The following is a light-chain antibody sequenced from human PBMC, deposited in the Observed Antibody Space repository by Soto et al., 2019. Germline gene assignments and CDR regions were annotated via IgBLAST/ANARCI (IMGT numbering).Light chain of an antibody. Sequence: DIQMTHSPSARSASVVERVSITFLASQSISSYLNWYQQKPGKAPNLLIHAASTLQSGVPARFSGSGSGTDFTLTISSLQPEDFATYYCQQSYSTPPDFGQGTRLEIK. J-gene: IGKJ5*01. CDR2: AAS. V-gene: IGKV1-39*01. CDR1: QSISSY. CDR3: QQSYSTPPD.